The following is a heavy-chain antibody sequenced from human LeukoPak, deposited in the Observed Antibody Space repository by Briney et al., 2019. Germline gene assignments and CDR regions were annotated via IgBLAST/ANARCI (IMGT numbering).Heavy chain of an antibody. J-gene: IGHJ4*02. CDR3: AKDKDLYYYDSSGYLDY. D-gene: IGHD3-22*01. CDR1: GFTFSSYG. Sequence: AGRSLRLSCAASGFTFSSYGMHWVRQAPGKGLEWVAVIWYDGSNIYYADSVKGRFTISRDNSKNTLYLQMNSLRAEDTAVYYCAKDKDLYYYDSSGYLDYWGQGTLVTVSS. V-gene: IGHV3-33*06. CDR2: IWYDGSNI.